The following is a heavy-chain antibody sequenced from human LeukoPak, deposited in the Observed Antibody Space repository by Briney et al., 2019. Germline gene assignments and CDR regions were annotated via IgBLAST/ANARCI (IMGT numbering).Heavy chain of an antibody. CDR1: GYSISSGYY. CDR2: IYHSGST. V-gene: IGHV4-38-2*02. D-gene: IGHD3-22*01. CDR3: ARAGSNYYDSSGPKLDY. J-gene: IGHJ4*02. Sequence: PSETLSLTCTVSGYSISSGYYWGWIRQPPGKGLEWIGSIYHSGSTYYNPSLKSRVTISVDTSKNQFSLKLSSVTAADTAVYYCARAGSNYYDSSGPKLDYWGQGTLVTVSS.